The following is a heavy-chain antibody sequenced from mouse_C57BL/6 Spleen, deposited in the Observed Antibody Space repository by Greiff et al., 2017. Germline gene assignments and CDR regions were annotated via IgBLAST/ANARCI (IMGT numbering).Heavy chain of an antibody. CDR2: IDPSDSYT. D-gene: IGHD1-1*01. Sequence: QVQLQQPGAELVMPGASVKLSCKASGYTFTSYWMHWVKQRPGQGLEWIGEIDPSDSYTNYNQKFKGKSTLTVDKSSSTAYMQLSSLTSEDSAVYYCAREDYGDYWGKGTTLTVSS. J-gene: IGHJ2*01. V-gene: IGHV1-69*01. CDR3: AREDYGDY. CDR1: GYTFTSYW.